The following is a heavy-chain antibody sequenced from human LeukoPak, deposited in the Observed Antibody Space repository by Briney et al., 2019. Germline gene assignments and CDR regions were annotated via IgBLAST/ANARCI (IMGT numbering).Heavy chain of an antibody. J-gene: IGHJ4*02. Sequence: PGTSLRLSCAASGFTVSSNYMSWVRQAPGKGLEWVSVIYSGGSTYYADSVKGRFTISRDNSKNTLYLQMNSLRAEDTAVYYCARELRFLRTVIDYALDYWGQGTLVTVSS. CDR2: IYSGGST. CDR1: GFTVSSNY. D-gene: IGHD4-17*01. CDR3: ARELRFLRTVIDYALDY. V-gene: IGHV3-66*01.